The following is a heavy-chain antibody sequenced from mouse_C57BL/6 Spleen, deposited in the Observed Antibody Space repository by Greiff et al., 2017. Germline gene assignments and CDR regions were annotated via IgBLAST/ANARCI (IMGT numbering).Heavy chain of an antibody. V-gene: IGHV1-81*01. CDR3: ARSGDYDVWE. Sequence: QVQLKESGAELARPGASVKLSCKASGYTFTSYGISWVKQRTGQGLEWIGEIYPRSGNTYYNEKFKGKATLTADKSSSTAYMELRSLTSEDSAVYFCARSGDYDVWEWGQGTLVTVSA. J-gene: IGHJ3*01. CDR2: IYPRSGNT. CDR1: GYTFTSYG. D-gene: IGHD2-4*01.